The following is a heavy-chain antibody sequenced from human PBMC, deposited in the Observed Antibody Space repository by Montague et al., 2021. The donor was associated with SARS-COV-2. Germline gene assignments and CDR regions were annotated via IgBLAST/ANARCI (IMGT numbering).Heavy chain of an antibody. J-gene: IGHJ2*01. V-gene: IGHV3-23*01. CDR1: GFTFSSYA. Sequence: SLRLSCAASGFTFSSYAMSWVRQAPGKGLEWVSGISSSGGHTYYADSVKGRSTISRDNSKNRLYLQMNSLGAEDTAVYYCAKDRGGNSDWYFDLWGRGTLVIGSS. CDR2: ISSSGGHT. CDR3: AKDRGGNSDWYFDL. D-gene: IGHD4-23*01.